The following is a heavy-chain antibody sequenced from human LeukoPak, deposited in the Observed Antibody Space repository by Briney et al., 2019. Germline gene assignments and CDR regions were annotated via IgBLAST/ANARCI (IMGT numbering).Heavy chain of an antibody. Sequence: ASVKVSCKASGYTFTGYYMHWVRQAPGQGLERMGWINPNSGGTNYAQKFQGRVTMTRDTSISKAYMELSRLRSDATAVYYCAREVLAVAGTTFDYWGQGTLVTVSS. CDR3: AREVLAVAGTTFDY. V-gene: IGHV1-2*02. CDR2: INPNSGGT. J-gene: IGHJ4*02. CDR1: GYTFTGYY. D-gene: IGHD6-19*01.